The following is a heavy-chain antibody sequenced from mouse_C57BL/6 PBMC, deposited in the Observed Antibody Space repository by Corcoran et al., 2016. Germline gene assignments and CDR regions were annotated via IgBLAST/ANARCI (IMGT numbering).Heavy chain of an antibody. Sequence: QVQLKQSGAELVRPGASVKLSCKASGYTFTDYYINWVKQRPGQGLEWIARIYPGSGNTYYNEKFKGKATLTAEKSSSTAYMQLSSLTSEDSAVYFCARGEYYESGFAYWGQGTLFTVSA. CDR2: IYPGSGNT. J-gene: IGHJ3*01. V-gene: IGHV1-76*01. D-gene: IGHD2-4*01. CDR1: GYTFTDYY. CDR3: ARGEYYESGFAY.